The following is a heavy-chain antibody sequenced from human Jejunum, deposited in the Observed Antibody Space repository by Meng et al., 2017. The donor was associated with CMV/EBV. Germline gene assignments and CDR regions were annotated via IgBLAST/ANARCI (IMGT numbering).Heavy chain of an antibody. CDR2: IKQDGGEK. V-gene: IGHV3-7*01. D-gene: IGHD3-10*01. J-gene: IGHJ4*02. CDR3: ARNARGSGY. CDR1: GFTFSTFW. Sequence: LSCAASGFTFSTFWMTWVRQAPGKGLEWVANIKQDGGEKYYVDSVKGRFTISRDNAKNSLFLQMNSLRAEDTAMSYCARNARGSGYWGQGTLVTVSS.